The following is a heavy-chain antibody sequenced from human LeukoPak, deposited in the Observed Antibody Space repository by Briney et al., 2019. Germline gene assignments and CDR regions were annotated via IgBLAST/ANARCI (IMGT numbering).Heavy chain of an antibody. V-gene: IGHV3-33*01. J-gene: IGHJ4*02. Sequence: PGGSLRLSCAASGFTFSSYGMHWVRQAPGKGLECVAVIWYDASNKYYADSVKGRFTISRDHSKNTLYLQMNSLRPEDAAVYYCARGMDTAMVRGFDYWGQGTLVTVSS. D-gene: IGHD5-18*01. CDR1: GFTFSSYG. CDR2: IWYDASNK. CDR3: ARGMDTAMVRGFDY.